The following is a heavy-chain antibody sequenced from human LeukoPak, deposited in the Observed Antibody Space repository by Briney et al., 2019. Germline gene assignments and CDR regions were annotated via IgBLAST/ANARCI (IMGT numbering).Heavy chain of an antibody. V-gene: IGHV4-31*03. CDR3: ARAARQGFTMIVVPFFYFDL. Sequence: SETLSLTCTVSGGSISSGASDWGWIRQHPKRGLEWVEYINHSGSTYYNPSLGSRVTMSVDTSKNQFSLKLSSVTAADSAVYYCARAARQGFTMIVVPFFYFDLWGRGTLVTVSS. CDR1: GGSISSGASD. J-gene: IGHJ2*01. D-gene: IGHD3-22*01. CDR2: INHSGST.